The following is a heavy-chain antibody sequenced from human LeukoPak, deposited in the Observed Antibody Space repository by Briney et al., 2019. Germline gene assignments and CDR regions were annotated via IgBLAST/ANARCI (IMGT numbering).Heavy chain of an antibody. V-gene: IGHV3-48*04. Sequence: PGGSLRLSCAASGFTFSRYWMNWVRQAPGKGLEWVSYISSSGSTIYYADSVKGRFTISRDNAKNSLYLQMNSLRAEDTAVYYCARDRRGYYYDSSGLNWFDPWGQGTLVTVSS. CDR1: GFTFSRYW. J-gene: IGHJ5*02. CDR2: ISSSGSTI. D-gene: IGHD3-22*01. CDR3: ARDRRGYYYDSSGLNWFDP.